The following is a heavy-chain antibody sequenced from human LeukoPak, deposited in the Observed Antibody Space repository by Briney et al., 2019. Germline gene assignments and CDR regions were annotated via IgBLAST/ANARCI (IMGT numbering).Heavy chain of an antibody. CDR3: ARETSGTYYNPLGYMDV. V-gene: IGHV4-4*07. D-gene: IGHD3-10*01. CDR1: GGSISIYY. Sequence: PSETLSLTCTVSGGSISIYYWTWIRQPAGKGLEWIGRIFTSGITNYNPSLKSRVTMSVDTSKNQFSLKLSSVTAADTAVYYCARETSGTYYNPLGYMDVWGKGITVTVSS. CDR2: IFTSGIT. J-gene: IGHJ6*03.